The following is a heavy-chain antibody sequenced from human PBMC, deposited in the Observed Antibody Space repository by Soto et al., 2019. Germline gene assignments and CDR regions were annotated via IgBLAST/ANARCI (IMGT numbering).Heavy chain of an antibody. Sequence: LRLSCEAYGFTFSRYPMHWVRQAPGKGLEWVAGISDDGSNIQYADSVKGRLTVSRDDSKSTLYLQMNNLGAEDTADYFCAREEHHPAPLVFWGQGTLVTVSS. CDR1: GFTFSRYP. V-gene: IGHV3-30-3*01. CDR2: ISDDGSNI. J-gene: IGHJ4*02. CDR3: AREEHHPAPLVF.